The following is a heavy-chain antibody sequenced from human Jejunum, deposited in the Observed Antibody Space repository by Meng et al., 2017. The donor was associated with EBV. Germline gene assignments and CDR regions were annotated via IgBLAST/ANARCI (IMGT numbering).Heavy chain of an antibody. CDR1: GGSMNNIANG. V-gene: IGHV4-4*02. J-gene: IGHJ5*02. CDR3: VREVIRELGVFDP. D-gene: IGHD3-10*01. CDR2: IDHSGNT. Sequence: QVDVQGCGHRLVRSSDSPYSPCAVVGGSMNNIANGWSGVRQPPGKGLEWIGEIDHSGNTKYNPSHQTRVTISIDKSRKQFSLTLNSMTAADTAIYYCVREVIRELGVFDPWGQGTLVTVSS.